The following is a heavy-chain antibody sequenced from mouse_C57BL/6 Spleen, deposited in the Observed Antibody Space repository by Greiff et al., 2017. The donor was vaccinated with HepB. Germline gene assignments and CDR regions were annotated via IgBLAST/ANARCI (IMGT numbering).Heavy chain of an antibody. D-gene: IGHD2-4*01. J-gene: IGHJ3*01. Sequence: LKESGAELVRPGSSVKLSCKDSYFAFMASAMHWVKQRPGHGLEWIGSFTMYSDATEYSENFKGKATLTANTSSSTAYMELSSLTSEDSAVYYCARADDYDLAWFAYWGQGTLVTVSA. V-gene: IGHV1-49*01. CDR2: FTMYSDAT. CDR1: YFAFMASA. CDR3: ARADDYDLAWFAY.